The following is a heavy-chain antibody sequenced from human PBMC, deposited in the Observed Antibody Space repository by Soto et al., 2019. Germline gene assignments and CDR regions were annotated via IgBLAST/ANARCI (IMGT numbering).Heavy chain of an antibody. Sequence: QVQLVESGGGVVQPGRSLRLSCAASGFTFSSYAMHWVRQAPGKGLEWVAVISYDGSNKYYADSVKGRFTISRDNSKNTLYLQMNSLRAEDTAVYYCAREKAAAGKSYYYYYGMDVWGQGTTVTVSS. CDR2: ISYDGSNK. V-gene: IGHV3-30-3*01. CDR1: GFTFSSYA. J-gene: IGHJ6*02. D-gene: IGHD6-13*01. CDR3: AREKAAAGKSYYYYYGMDV.